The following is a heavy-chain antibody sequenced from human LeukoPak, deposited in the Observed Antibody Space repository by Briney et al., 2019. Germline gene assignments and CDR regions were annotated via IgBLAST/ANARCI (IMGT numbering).Heavy chain of an antibody. D-gene: IGHD3-22*01. Sequence: ASVKVSCKASGCTFTSYGISWVRQAPGQGLEWMGWISAYNGNTNYAQKLQGRVTMTTDTSTSTAYMELRSLRSDDTAVYYCAREEYYYDSSGPGYWGQGTLVTVSS. CDR1: GCTFTSYG. CDR2: ISAYNGNT. CDR3: AREEYYYDSSGPGY. V-gene: IGHV1-18*01. J-gene: IGHJ4*02.